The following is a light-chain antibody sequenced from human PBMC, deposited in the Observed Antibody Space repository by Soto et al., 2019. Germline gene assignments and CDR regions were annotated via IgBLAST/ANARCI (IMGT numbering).Light chain of an antibody. Sequence: SVLTQPRSVSGSPGQSVTISCTGTSSDVGGYNYVSWYQQHPGKAPKLMIYDVNKRPSGVPVRFSGSKSDNTASLTISGLQAEDEADYYCCSYAGSSTYVFGTGTKVTVL. CDR1: SSDVGGYNY. CDR3: CSYAGSSTYV. CDR2: DVN. J-gene: IGLJ1*01. V-gene: IGLV2-11*01.